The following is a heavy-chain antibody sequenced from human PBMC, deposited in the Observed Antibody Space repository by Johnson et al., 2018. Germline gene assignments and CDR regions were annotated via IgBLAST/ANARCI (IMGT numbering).Heavy chain of an antibody. J-gene: IGHJ3*02. CDR2: ISWNSGSI. D-gene: IGHD6-19*01. CDR3: ARDRPGGGWPSDAFDS. V-gene: IGHV3-9*01. Sequence: VQLVESGGGLVKPGGSXRLSCAASGFTFDDYAMHWVRQAPGKGLEWVSGISWNSGSIGYADSVKGRFTISRDNAKNSLYLQMNSLRAEDTAGYYCARDRPGGGWPSDAFDSWGQGTMVTVSS. CDR1: GFTFDDYA.